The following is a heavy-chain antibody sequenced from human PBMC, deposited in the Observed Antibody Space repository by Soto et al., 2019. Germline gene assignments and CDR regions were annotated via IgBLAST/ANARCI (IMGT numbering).Heavy chain of an antibody. Sequence: GGSLRLSCAASGFTFSSYGMHWVRQAPGKGLEWVAVIWYDGSNKYYADSVKGRFTISRDNSKNTLYLQMNSLRAEDTAVYYCAREPTYSSLFDYWGQGTLVTVSS. J-gene: IGHJ4*02. V-gene: IGHV3-33*01. D-gene: IGHD6-13*01. CDR3: AREPTYSSLFDY. CDR2: IWYDGSNK. CDR1: GFTFSSYG.